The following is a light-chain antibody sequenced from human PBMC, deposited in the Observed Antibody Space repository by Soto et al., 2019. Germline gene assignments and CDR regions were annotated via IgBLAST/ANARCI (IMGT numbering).Light chain of an antibody. Sequence: EIVMTQSTATVSVSAGERVTLSSRASQSVSSNLAWYQQTVGQATRLLIYGASTRANGIPARFSGSGSGTEFTLTISSLQSEDFAVYYCQQYNNWHPWTFGQGTQVDI. CDR2: GAS. J-gene: IGKJ1*01. CDR1: QSVSSN. V-gene: IGKV3-15*01. CDR3: QQYNNWHPWT.